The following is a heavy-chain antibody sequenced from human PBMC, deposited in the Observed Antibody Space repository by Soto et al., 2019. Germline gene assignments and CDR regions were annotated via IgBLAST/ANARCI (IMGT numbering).Heavy chain of an antibody. D-gene: IGHD2-15*01. CDR3: ATYLEKPATHTNWFDP. Sequence: GGSLRLSCAASGFTFGDYYMSWIRQAPGKGLEWVSYISFAGLTINYADSVKGRFTISRDNTKNSLYLQMNSLRAEDTAVYYCATYLEKPATHTNWFDPRGQGTPVTVSS. V-gene: IGHV3-11*01. CDR2: ISFAGLTI. CDR1: GFTFGDYY. J-gene: IGHJ5*02.